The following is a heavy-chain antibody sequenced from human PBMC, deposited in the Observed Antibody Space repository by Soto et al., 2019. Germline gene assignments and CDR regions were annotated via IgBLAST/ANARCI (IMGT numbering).Heavy chain of an antibody. CDR3: ASVGHCGLARHFDY. CDR2: IYYSGST. Sequence: QVQLQESGPGLVKPSQTLSLTCTVSGGSISSGDYYWSWIRQPPGKGLEWIGYIYYSGSTYYNPPLKCRVTISVHTSKNQFSLKPSSVTAADAAVYYCASVGHCGLARHFDYWGQGNLVTVSS. D-gene: IGHD3-9*01. V-gene: IGHV4-30-4*01. J-gene: IGHJ4*02. CDR1: GGSISSGDYY.